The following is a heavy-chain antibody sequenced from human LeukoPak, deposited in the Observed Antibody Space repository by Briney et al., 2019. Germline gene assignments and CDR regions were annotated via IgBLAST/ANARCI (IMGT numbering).Heavy chain of an antibody. CDR1: GFTFSNAW. V-gene: IGHV3-15*01. CDR2: IKSKTDGGTT. D-gene: IGHD3-22*01. Sequence: GGSLRLSCAASGFTFSNAWMSWVRQAPGKGLEWVGRIKSKTDGGTTDYAAPVKGRFTISRDDSKNTLYLQMNSLKTEDTAVYYCTTSRTYYYDSSGSCYFDYWGQGTLVTVSS. J-gene: IGHJ4*02. CDR3: TTSRTYYYDSSGSCYFDY.